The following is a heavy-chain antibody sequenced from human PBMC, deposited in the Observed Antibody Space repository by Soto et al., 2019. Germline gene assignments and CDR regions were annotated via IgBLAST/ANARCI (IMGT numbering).Heavy chain of an antibody. D-gene: IGHD3-9*01. Sequence: ASVKVSCKVSGYTLTELSMHWVRQAPGKGLEWMGGFDPEDGETIYAQKFQGRVTMTEDTSTDTAYMELSSLRSEDTAVYYCATSDILTGYYIPGYYYGMDVWGQGTTVTVSS. J-gene: IGHJ6*02. CDR2: FDPEDGET. CDR3: ATSDILTGYYIPGYYYGMDV. V-gene: IGHV1-24*01. CDR1: GYTLTELS.